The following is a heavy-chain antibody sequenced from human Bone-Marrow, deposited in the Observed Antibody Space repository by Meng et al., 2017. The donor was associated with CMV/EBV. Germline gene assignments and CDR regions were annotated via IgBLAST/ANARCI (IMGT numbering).Heavy chain of an antibody. V-gene: IGHV4-59*01. J-gene: IGHJ3*02. CDR2: IYYSGST. D-gene: IGHD3-22*01. CDR3: ANYYDSSGYGIDI. Sequence: SEILSLTCTVSGGSISSYYWSWIRQPPGKGLEWIGYIYYSGSTNYNPSLKSRVTISVDTSKNQFSLKLSSVTAADTAVYYCANYYDSSGYGIDIWGQGTKVTVSS. CDR1: GGSISSYY.